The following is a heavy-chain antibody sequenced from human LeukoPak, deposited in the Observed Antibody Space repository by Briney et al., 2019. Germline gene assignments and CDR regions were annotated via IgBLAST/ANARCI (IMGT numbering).Heavy chain of an antibody. V-gene: IGHV4-31*03. CDR1: GGSISSGGYY. Sequence: PSQTLSLTCTVSGGSISSGGYYWSWIRQHPGKGLEWIGYIYYSGSTCYNPSLKSRVTISVDTSKNQFSLKLSSVTAADTAVYYCAREKIGDGNWFDPWGQGTLVTVSS. J-gene: IGHJ5*02. CDR3: AREKIGDGNWFDP. CDR2: IYYSGST. D-gene: IGHD3-16*01.